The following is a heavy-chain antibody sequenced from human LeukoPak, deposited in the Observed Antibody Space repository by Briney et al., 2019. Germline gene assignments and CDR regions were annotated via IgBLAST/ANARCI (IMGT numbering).Heavy chain of an antibody. D-gene: IGHD3-22*01. Sequence: PGGSLRLSCAASGFTFSSYWMHWVRQAPGKGLVWVSRINSDGSSTSYADSVKGRFTISRDNAKNTLYLQMNSLRAEDTAVYYCARAGTGYDSSGYYYVHFQHWGQGTLVTVSS. CDR2: INSDGSST. V-gene: IGHV3-74*01. CDR3: ARAGTGYDSSGYYYVHFQH. CDR1: GFTFSSYW. J-gene: IGHJ1*01.